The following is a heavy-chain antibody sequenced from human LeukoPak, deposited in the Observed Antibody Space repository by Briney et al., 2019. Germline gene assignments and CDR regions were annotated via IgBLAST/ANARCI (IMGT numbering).Heavy chain of an antibody. V-gene: IGHV3-23*01. J-gene: IGHJ4*02. Sequence: GGTLRLSCAASGFNFRKNVMTWVRQAPGKGLEWVSGINNHDGNTYNADTVKGRFFISRDDSKNTLYLQMNSLRAEDTAVYYCAKDPDCTSGICYTFFDYWGQGTLVTVSS. D-gene: IGHD2-8*01. CDR3: AKDPDCTSGICYTFFDY. CDR2: INNHDGNT. CDR1: GFNFRKNV.